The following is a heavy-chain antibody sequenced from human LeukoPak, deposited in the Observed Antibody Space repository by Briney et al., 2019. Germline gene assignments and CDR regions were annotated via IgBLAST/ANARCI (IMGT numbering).Heavy chain of an antibody. Sequence: RPSETLSLTCAVYGGSFSGYYWSWIRQPPGKGLEWIGEINYSGSTNYNPSLKSRVTISVDTSKNQFSLKLSSVTAADTAVYYCARGLRISGAPYGYWGQGTLVTVSS. CDR3: ARGLRISGAPYGY. D-gene: IGHD2-15*01. V-gene: IGHV4-34*01. CDR1: GGSFSGYY. J-gene: IGHJ4*02. CDR2: INYSGST.